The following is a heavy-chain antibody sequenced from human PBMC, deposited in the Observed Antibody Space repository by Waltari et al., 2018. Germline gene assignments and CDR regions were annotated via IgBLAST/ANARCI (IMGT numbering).Heavy chain of an antibody. V-gene: IGHV3-66*01. CDR2: FYSGGAT. J-gene: IGHJ5*02. CDR1: GFTVSGDY. CDR3: ARGFGTSWSHGP. D-gene: IGHD2-2*01. Sequence: EVQLVESGGDLVQPGGSLRLSCAASGFTVSGDYLSWVRQAPGKGLAWVSLFYSGGATYYADSVKGRFTISRDNSKNTLDLQMSSLRAEDTAVYYCARGFGTSWSHGPWGQGTLVTVSS.